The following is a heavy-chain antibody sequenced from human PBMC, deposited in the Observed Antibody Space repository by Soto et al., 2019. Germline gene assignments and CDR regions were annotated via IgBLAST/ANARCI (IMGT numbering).Heavy chain of an antibody. Sequence: GASVKVSCKVSGYTLTELSMHWVRQAPGKGLEWMGGFDPEDGETIYAQKFQGRVTMTEDTSTDTAYMELSSLRSEDTAVYYCATIGYCRSTSCYNGPFDYWGQGTLVTVSS. V-gene: IGHV1-24*01. CDR3: ATIGYCRSTSCYNGPFDY. J-gene: IGHJ4*02. CDR2: FDPEDGET. CDR1: GYTLTELS. D-gene: IGHD2-2*02.